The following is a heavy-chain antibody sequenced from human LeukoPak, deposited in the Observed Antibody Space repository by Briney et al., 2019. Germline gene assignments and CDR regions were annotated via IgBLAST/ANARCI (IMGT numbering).Heavy chain of an antibody. V-gene: IGHV4-59*11. CDR1: GGSISSHY. D-gene: IGHD3-3*01. Sequence: SETLSHTCTVSGGSISSHYWSWIRQPPGKGLEWIGYIYYSGSTNYNPSLKSRVTISVDTSKNQFSLKLSSVTAADTAVYYCARMGGFWSGYYNDYWGQGTLVTVSS. CDR2: IYYSGST. CDR3: ARMGGFWSGYYNDY. J-gene: IGHJ4*02.